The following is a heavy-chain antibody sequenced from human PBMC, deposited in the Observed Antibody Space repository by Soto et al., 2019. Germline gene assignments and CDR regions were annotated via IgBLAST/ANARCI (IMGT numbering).Heavy chain of an antibody. CDR1: GFSLSTSGMC. V-gene: IGHV2-70*01. D-gene: IGHD2-21*02. CDR3: ARIGGGDCYSRMDWFDP. CDR2: IDWDDDK. Sequence: GSGPTLVNPTQTLTLTCTFSGFSLSTSGMCVSWIRQPPGKALEWLALIDWDDDKYYSTSLKTRLTISKDTSKNQVVLTMTNMDPVDTATYYCARIGGGDCYSRMDWFDPWGQGTLVTVSS. J-gene: IGHJ5*02.